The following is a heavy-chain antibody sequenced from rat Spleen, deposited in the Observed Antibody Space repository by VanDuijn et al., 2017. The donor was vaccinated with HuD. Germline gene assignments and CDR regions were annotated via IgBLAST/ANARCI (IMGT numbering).Heavy chain of an antibody. J-gene: IGHJ2*01. CDR2: ISYDGSST. V-gene: IGHV5-7*01. D-gene: IGHD1-9*01. Sequence: EVQLVESGGGLVQPGRSLKLSCAASGFTFSDYNMAWVRQAPKKGLEWVATISYDGSSTYYRDSVKGRFTISRANAKSTLSLQMDSLRSEDTATYYCARRHYGYTDYFDYWGQGVMVTVSS. CDR3: ARRHYGYTDYFDY. CDR1: GFTFSDYN.